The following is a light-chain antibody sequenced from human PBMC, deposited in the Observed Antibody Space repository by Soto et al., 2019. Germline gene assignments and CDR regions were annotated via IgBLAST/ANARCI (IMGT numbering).Light chain of an antibody. CDR2: GSS. CDR3: QQYGSSPPIT. V-gene: IGKV3-20*01. CDR1: QSVSSSY. Sequence: EIVLTQSPGTLSLSPGERATLSCRASQSVSSSYLAWYQQKPGQAPRLLIYGSSSRATGIPARFSGSGSGTVFTLTISRLEDEDFVVYCWQQYGSSPPITFGQGTRLEIK. J-gene: IGKJ5*01.